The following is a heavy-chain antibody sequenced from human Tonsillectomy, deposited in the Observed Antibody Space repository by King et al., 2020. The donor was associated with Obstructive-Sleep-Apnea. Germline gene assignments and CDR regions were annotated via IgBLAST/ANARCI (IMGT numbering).Heavy chain of an antibody. CDR1: GFTFSSYA. Sequence: QLVQSGGGVVQPGRSLRLSCAASGFTFSSYAMHWVRQAPGKGLEWVAVISYDGSNKYYADSVKGRFTISRDNSKNTLYLQMNSLRAEDTAVYYCARDRGEVLGYCSSTSCYGIFDYWGQGTLVTVSS. J-gene: IGHJ4*02. CDR3: ARDRGEVLGYCSSTSCYGIFDY. D-gene: IGHD2-2*01. CDR2: ISYDGSNK. V-gene: IGHV3-30*04.